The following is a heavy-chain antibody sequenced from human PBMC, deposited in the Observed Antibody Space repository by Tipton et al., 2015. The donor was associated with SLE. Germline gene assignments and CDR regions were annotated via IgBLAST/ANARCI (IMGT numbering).Heavy chain of an antibody. D-gene: IGHD2-15*01. CDR3: AREAGGFAPWFDP. CDR2: IYYSGST. J-gene: IGHJ5*02. Sequence: LSLTCNISGASISGGPYYWTWIRQHPGKGLEWIGYIYYSGSTYYNPSLKSRVTISVDTSKNQFSLKLSSVTAADTAVYYCAREAGGFAPWFDPWGQGTLVTVSS. V-gene: IGHV4-30-4*08. CDR1: GASISGGPYY.